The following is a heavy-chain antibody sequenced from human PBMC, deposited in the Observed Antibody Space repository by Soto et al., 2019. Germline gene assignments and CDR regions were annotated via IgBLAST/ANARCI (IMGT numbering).Heavy chain of an antibody. CDR2: TYYSGST. V-gene: IGHV4-30-4*01. D-gene: IGHD1-1*01. CDR3: ARRYGYSFDY. CDR1: GGSISSGDYY. J-gene: IGHJ4*02. Sequence: PSETLSLTCTVSGGSISSGDYYWSCIRQPPGKNLEWIGYTYYSGSTYYNPSLKSRVTISVDTSKNQFSLKLSSVTAADTAVYYCARRYGYSFDYWGQGTLVTVSS.